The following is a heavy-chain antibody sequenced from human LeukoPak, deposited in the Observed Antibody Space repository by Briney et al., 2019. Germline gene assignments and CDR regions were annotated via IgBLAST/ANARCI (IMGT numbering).Heavy chain of an antibody. D-gene: IGHD5-12*01. Sequence: GGSLRYSCAASGFTFSTYAMSWVRQAPGKGLEWVSAISGSGGDTYYADSVKGRFTISRDNFKNTLHLRMNSLSAEDTAVYYCAKDGGGYTLAGYYFDYWGQGTLVTVSS. CDR1: GFTFSTYA. V-gene: IGHV3-23*01. CDR2: ISGSGGDT. J-gene: IGHJ4*02. CDR3: AKDGGGYTLAGYYFDY.